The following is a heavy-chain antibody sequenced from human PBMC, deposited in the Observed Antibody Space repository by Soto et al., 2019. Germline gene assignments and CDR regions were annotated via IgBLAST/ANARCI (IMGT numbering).Heavy chain of an antibody. D-gene: IGHD6-13*01. J-gene: IGHJ6*02. Sequence: QVQLVQSGAEVKKPGSSEKVSCKASGGSFSSYAISWVRQAPGQGLEWMGGIIPIVGTGNYAQNFQGRVTITAAESTSTAHMELSSLRSEDTAIYYCARDLRAAGRPGMDVWGQGTTVTVSS. CDR2: IIPIVGTG. CDR1: GGSFSSYA. V-gene: IGHV1-69*01. CDR3: ARDLRAAGRPGMDV.